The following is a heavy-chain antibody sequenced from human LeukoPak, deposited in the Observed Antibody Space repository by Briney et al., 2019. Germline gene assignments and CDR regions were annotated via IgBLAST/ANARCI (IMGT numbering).Heavy chain of an antibody. Sequence: GGSLRLSCAASGFTFSDYYMIWLRQAPGKGLEWVSYIGKSGTHTNYADSVKGRFTISRDNAENSLYLQMNSLRAEDTAVYYCARVLASGIPLDSWGQGTLVTVSS. J-gene: IGHJ4*02. D-gene: IGHD1-26*01. V-gene: IGHV3-11*06. CDR2: IGKSGTHT. CDR1: GFTFSDYY. CDR3: ARVLASGIPLDS.